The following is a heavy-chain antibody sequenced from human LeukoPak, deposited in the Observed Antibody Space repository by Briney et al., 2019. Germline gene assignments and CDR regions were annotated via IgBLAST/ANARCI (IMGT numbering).Heavy chain of an antibody. J-gene: IGHJ4*02. CDR1: EFTLSNYW. V-gene: IGHV3-7*01. Sequence: GGSLRLSCAASEFTLSNYWLSWVRQAPGKGLEWVANVKEDGSVKNYVASVKGRFTISRDNAKNSLYLQMNSLRAEDTAVYYCAREVPGGSSWFDYWGQGTLVTVSS. CDR3: AREVPGGSSWFDY. D-gene: IGHD6-13*01. CDR2: VKEDGSVK.